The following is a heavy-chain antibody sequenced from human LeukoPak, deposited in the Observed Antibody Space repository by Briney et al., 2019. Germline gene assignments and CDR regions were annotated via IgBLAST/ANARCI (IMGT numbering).Heavy chain of an antibody. CDR1: GYTFTSYG. CDR3: ARERPRRDIYSSSIIYFDY. J-gene: IGHJ4*02. V-gene: IGHV1-18*01. Sequence: ASVKVSCKASGYTFTSYGISWVRQAPGQGLEWMGWISAYNGNTNYAQKLQGRVTITTDTSTSTAYMELRSLRSDDTAVYYCARERPRRDIYSSSIIYFDYWGQGTLVTVSS. CDR2: ISAYNGNT. D-gene: IGHD6-13*01.